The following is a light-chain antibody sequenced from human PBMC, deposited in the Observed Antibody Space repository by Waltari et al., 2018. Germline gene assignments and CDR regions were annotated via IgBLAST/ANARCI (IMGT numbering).Light chain of an antibody. Sequence: DIQMTQSPSSLSASVGDRVTITCRASQSIGNYLNWYQQRPGKAPEVLIYGASSLQSGVPSRCSGSGSGTDFTLTISGLQPEDFATYYCQESYSTPPMYTFGQGTKLEIK. CDR2: GAS. CDR3: QESYSTPPMYT. CDR1: QSIGNY. J-gene: IGKJ2*01. V-gene: IGKV1-39*01.